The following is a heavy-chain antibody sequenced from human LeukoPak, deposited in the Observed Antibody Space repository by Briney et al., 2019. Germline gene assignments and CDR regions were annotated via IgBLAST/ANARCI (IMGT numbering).Heavy chain of an antibody. D-gene: IGHD5-18*01. CDR1: GGSISSYY. V-gene: IGHV4-59*01. CDR2: IYYSGST. Sequence: SETLSLTCTVSGGSISSYYWSWIRQPPGKGLEWIGYIYYSGSTNYNPSLKSRVTISVDSSKNQFSLKLSSVTAADTAVYYCARTTEGGYTYDYFYYYYMDAWGKGTTVTISS. J-gene: IGHJ6*03. CDR3: ARTTEGGYTYDYFYYYYMDA.